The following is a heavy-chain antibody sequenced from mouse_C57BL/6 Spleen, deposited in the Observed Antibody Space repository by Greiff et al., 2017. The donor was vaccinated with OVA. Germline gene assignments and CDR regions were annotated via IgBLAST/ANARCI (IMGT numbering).Heavy chain of an antibody. Sequence: VQLKESGAELVRPGASVKLSCTASGFNIKDDYMHWVKQRPEQGLEWTGWIDPENGDTEYASKFQGKATITADTSSNTAYLQLSSLTSEDTAVYYCTTIKGDYWGQGTTLTVSS. CDR3: TTIKGDY. CDR1: GFNIKDDY. CDR2: IDPENGDT. D-gene: IGHD1-2*01. J-gene: IGHJ2*01. V-gene: IGHV14-4*01.